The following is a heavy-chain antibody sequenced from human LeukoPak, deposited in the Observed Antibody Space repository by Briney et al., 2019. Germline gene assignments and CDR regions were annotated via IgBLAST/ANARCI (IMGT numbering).Heavy chain of an antibody. V-gene: IGHV1-69*05. Sequence: SVKVSFKASGGTFSSYAISWVRQAPGQGLEWMGGIIPIFGTANYAQKFQGRVTITTDESTSTAYMELSSLRSEDTAVYYCARSATDFWSGYYNWFDPWGQGTQVTVSS. CDR3: ARSATDFWSGYYNWFDP. CDR1: GGTFSSYA. CDR2: IIPIFGTA. D-gene: IGHD3-3*01. J-gene: IGHJ5*02.